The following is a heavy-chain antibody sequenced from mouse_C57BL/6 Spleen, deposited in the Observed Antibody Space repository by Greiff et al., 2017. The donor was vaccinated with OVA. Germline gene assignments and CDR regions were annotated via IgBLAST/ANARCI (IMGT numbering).Heavy chain of an antibody. Sequence: VQLQESGPELVKPGASVKISCKASGYAFSSSWMNWVKQRPGKGLEWIGRSYPGDGDTNYNGKFKGKATLTADKSSSTAYMQLSSLTSEDSAVYFCASRGYYGSYYAMDYWGQGTSVTVSS. CDR2: SYPGDGDT. D-gene: IGHD1-1*01. V-gene: IGHV1-82*01. CDR3: ASRGYYGSYYAMDY. CDR1: GYAFSSSW. J-gene: IGHJ4*01.